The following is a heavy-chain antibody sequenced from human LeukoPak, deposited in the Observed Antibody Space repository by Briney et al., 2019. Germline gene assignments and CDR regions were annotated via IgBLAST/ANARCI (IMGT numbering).Heavy chain of an antibody. Sequence: PGGSLRLSCAASGSTFSSYAMSWVRQAPGKGLEWVSAISGSGGSTYYADSVKGRFTISRDNSKNTLYLQMNSLRAEDTAVYYCAKDGIAAAGTWYNWFAPWGQGTLVTVSS. D-gene: IGHD6-13*01. CDR1: GSTFSSYA. CDR3: AKDGIAAAGTWYNWFAP. V-gene: IGHV3-23*01. J-gene: IGHJ5*02. CDR2: ISGSGGST.